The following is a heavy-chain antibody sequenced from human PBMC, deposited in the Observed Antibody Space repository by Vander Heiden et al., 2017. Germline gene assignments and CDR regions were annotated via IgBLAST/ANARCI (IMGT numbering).Heavy chain of an antibody. CDR1: GFTFRSYA. Sequence: QVQLVESGGGVVQPGRSLRLSCAASGFTFRSYAMHGVRQAPGKGLEWVAVISYDGSNKYYADSVKGRFTISRDNSKNTLYLQMNSLRAEDTAVYYCARVWVGSNYDRYYYYYGMDVWGQGTTVTVSS. CDR2: ISYDGSNK. CDR3: ARVWVGSNYDRYYYYYGMDV. J-gene: IGHJ6*02. D-gene: IGHD4-4*01. V-gene: IGHV3-30*01.